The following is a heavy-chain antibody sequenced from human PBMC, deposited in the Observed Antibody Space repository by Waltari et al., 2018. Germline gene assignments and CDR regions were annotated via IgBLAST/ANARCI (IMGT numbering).Heavy chain of an antibody. J-gene: IGHJ5*02. CDR1: GGSISNYI. CDR3: ARVPKEESSGYYRRNWFDP. CDR2: IYTSGST. D-gene: IGHD3-22*01. V-gene: IGHV4-4*09. Sequence: QAQLQESGPGLVKPSETLSLTCTVSGGSISNYIWSWIRQPPGKGLEWIGYIYTSGSTHYNPSPKSRVTISVDTSKNQFSRKLSSVTAADTAVYYCARVPKEESSGYYRRNWFDPWGQGTLVTVSS.